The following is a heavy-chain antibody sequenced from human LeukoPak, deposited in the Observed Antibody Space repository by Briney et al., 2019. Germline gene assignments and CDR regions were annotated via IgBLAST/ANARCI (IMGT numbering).Heavy chain of an antibody. CDR1: GFTFSNYA. Sequence: PGGSLRLPCAASGFTFSNYAMSWVRQAPGKGLAWVSSFSGSGGSTYYADSVKGRFTISRDNSKNTLYLQMNSLRAEDTAVYYCAKSGLSRFDYWGQGTLVTVSS. V-gene: IGHV3-23*01. J-gene: IGHJ4*02. CDR3: AKSGLSRFDY. D-gene: IGHD4/OR15-4a*01. CDR2: FSGSGGST.